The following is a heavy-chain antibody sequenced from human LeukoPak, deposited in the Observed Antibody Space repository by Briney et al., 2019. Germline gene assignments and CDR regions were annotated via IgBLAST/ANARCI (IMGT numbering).Heavy chain of an antibody. D-gene: IGHD2-15*01. V-gene: IGHV1-69*04. Sequence: ASVKVSCKASGGTFSSYAISWVRQAPGQGLEWMGRIIPIFGIANYAQKFQGRVTITADKSTSTAYMGLSSLRSEDTAVYYCAGSDCSGGSCYRVFWFDPWGQGTLVTVSS. CDR3: AGSDCSGGSCYRVFWFDP. CDR1: GGTFSSYA. CDR2: IIPIFGIA. J-gene: IGHJ5*02.